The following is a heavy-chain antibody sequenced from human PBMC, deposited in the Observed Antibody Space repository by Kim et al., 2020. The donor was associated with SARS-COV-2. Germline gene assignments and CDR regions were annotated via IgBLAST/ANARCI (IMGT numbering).Heavy chain of an antibody. V-gene: IGHV1-46*01. CDR1: GYTFTSYY. CDR2: INPSGGST. Sequence: ASVKVSCKASGYTFTSYYMHWVRQAPGQGLEWMGIINPSGGSTSYAQKFQGRVTMTRDTSTSTVYMELSSLRSEDTAVYYCARGFIVVVPAAPNGELDPWGQGTLVTVSS. J-gene: IGHJ5*02. D-gene: IGHD2-2*01. CDR3: ARGFIVVVPAAPNGELDP.